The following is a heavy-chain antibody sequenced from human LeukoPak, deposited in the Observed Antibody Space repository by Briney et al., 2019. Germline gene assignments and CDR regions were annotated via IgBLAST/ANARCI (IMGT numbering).Heavy chain of an antibody. CDR2: ISSSSSYI. Sequence: GGSLRPSCAASGFTFSTYSMNWVRQAPGKGLEWVSSISSSSSYIYYADSVKGRFTISRDNSKNTLYLQMSSLRAEGTAVYYCAKSQYESSAYYYGCRAFDMWGQGTRVTVSS. CDR3: AKSQYESSAYYYGCRAFDM. D-gene: IGHD3-22*01. CDR1: GFTFSTYS. J-gene: IGHJ3*02. V-gene: IGHV3-21*01.